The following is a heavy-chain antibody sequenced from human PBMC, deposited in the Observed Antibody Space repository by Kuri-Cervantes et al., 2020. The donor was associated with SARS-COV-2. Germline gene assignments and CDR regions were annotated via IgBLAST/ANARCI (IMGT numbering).Heavy chain of an antibody. CDR2: LNDSGSTHYNTGST. Sequence: GSLRLSCAVYGESLSDYYWNWIRQPPGKGPEWIGELNDSGSTHYNTGSTNYNPSLRSRVTISLDTSKNEFSLKMNSVTAADTAVYYCARGRGRRRAYYGMDVWGQGTTVTVSS. J-gene: IGHJ6*02. V-gene: IGHV4-34*01. CDR3: ARGRGRRRAYYGMDV. CDR1: GESLSDYY. D-gene: IGHD5-24*01.